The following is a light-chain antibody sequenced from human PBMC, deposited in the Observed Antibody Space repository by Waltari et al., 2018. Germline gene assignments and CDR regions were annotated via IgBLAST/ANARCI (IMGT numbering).Light chain of an antibody. CDR2: DVS. CDR3: TSFSSDSTPLV. J-gene: IGLJ1*01. Sequence: QSALTQPRSVSGSPGQSVPISCTGTSNDVGGYNYVPWYQQHPGKAPKLMIYDVSKRPSGVPDRFSASKSGNTASLTISGLQAEDEADYYCTSFSSDSTPLVFGTGTRVTV. V-gene: IGLV2-11*01. CDR1: SNDVGGYNY.